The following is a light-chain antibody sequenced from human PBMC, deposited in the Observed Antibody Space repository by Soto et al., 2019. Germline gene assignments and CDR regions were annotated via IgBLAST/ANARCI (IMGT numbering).Light chain of an antibody. J-gene: IGLJ1*01. V-gene: IGLV1-40*01. Sequence: QSVLTQPPSVSGAPGQRVTISCTGSRSNIGAGYDVHWYQQLPGTAPKLLIYGNSNRPSGVPDRFSGSKSGTSASLAITGLQAEDETDYYCQSHDSSLSGSYVFGTGTKLTVL. CDR1: RSNIGAGYD. CDR2: GNS. CDR3: QSHDSSLSGSYV.